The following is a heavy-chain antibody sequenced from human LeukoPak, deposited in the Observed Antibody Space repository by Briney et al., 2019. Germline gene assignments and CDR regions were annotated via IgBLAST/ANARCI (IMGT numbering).Heavy chain of an antibody. V-gene: IGHV4-34*01. D-gene: IGHD3-22*01. CDR1: GGSFSGYY. CDR3: ARDSDYYDSSGYIFDY. Sequence: PSETLSLTCAVYGGSFSGYYWSWIRQPPGKGLERIGEINHSGSTNYNPSLKSRVTISVDTSKNQFSLKLSSVTAADTAVYYCARDSDYYDSSGYIFDYWGQGTLVTVSS. CDR2: INHSGST. J-gene: IGHJ4*02.